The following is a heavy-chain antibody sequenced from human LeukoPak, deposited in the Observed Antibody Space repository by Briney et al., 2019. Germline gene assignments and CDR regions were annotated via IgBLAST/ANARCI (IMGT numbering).Heavy chain of an antibody. Sequence: PSETLSLTCTVTSGSISSYYWNWFRQPPGKGLEWIGNIYSSGSANYNPSLQSRVTISVDTSKNQISLKLSSVTAADTAVYYCARDKGPYWYFDLWGRGTLVAVSS. J-gene: IGHJ2*01. CDR2: IYSSGSA. CDR3: ARDKGPYWYFDL. CDR1: SGSISSYY. V-gene: IGHV4-59*01.